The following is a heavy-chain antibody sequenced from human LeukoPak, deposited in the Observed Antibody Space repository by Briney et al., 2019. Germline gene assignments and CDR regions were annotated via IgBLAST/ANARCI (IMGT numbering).Heavy chain of an antibody. D-gene: IGHD6-6*01. CDR3: AREPYSSSSGRLDY. Sequence: GGSLRLSCAASGFTFSSYGFHWVRQAPGKGLEWVAFIRYDGSDKYYVDSVKGRFTISRDNSKNTLYLQMNSLRAEDTAVYYCAREPYSSSSGRLDYWGQGTLVTVSS. CDR1: GFTFSSYG. CDR2: IRYDGSDK. V-gene: IGHV3-30*02. J-gene: IGHJ4*02.